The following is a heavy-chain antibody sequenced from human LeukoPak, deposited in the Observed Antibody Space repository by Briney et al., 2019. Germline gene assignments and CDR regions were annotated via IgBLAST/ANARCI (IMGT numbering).Heavy chain of an antibody. CDR3: ARDVQLWVGDLLGDAFDI. J-gene: IGHJ3*02. CDR2: ISYDGSNK. D-gene: IGHD3-10*01. CDR1: GFTFSSYG. Sequence: GGSLRLSCAASGFTFSSYGMHWVRQAPGKGREWVAVISYDGSNKYYADSVKGRFTISRDNYKNTLYLQMNSLRAEDTAVYYCARDVQLWVGDLLGDAFDIWGQGTLVTVSS. V-gene: IGHV3-30*03.